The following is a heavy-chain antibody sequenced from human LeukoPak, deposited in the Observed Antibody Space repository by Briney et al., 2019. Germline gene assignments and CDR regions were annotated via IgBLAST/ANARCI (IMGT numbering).Heavy chain of an antibody. J-gene: IGHJ6*02. CDR2: IYYSGST. CDR1: GGSISSYY. Sequence: SETLSLTCTVSGGSISSYYWSWIRQPPGKGLEWIGYIYYSGSTNYNPSLKSRVTISVDTSENQFSLKLSSVTAADTAVYYCARGKTAYNYYYGMDVWGQGTTDTVSS. V-gene: IGHV4-59*08. CDR3: ARGKTAYNYYYGMDV. D-gene: IGHD3-16*01.